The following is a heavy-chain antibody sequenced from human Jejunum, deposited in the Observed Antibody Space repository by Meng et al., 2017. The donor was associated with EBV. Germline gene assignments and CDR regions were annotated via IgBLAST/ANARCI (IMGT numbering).Heavy chain of an antibody. CDR2: INHSGST. J-gene: IGHJ4*02. V-gene: IGHV4-34*01. CDR3: ARVAFSYTTRSLDS. CDR1: RGSFIGYY. D-gene: IGHD3-16*02. Sequence: QHHQWGARLLKPSESLSLTCAVYRGSFIGYYWSWIRQHPGKGLEWIGEINHSGSTNYNPSLRSRVTISVETSKNQFSLRLNSVTAADTAVYYCARVAFSYTTRSLDSWGQGTLVTASS.